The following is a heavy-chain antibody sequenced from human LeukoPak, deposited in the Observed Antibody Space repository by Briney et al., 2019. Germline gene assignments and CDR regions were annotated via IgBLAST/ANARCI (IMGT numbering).Heavy chain of an antibody. D-gene: IGHD6-13*01. J-gene: IGHJ5*02. CDR1: GYTFTGHY. V-gene: IGHV1-2*04. Sequence: ASVKVSCKASGYTFTGHYMHWVRQAPGQGLEWMGWINPNSGGTNYAQKFQGWVTMTRDTSISTAYMELSRLRSDDTAVYYCARAEGIRWYWFDPWGQGTLVTVSS. CDR2: INPNSGGT. CDR3: ARAEGIRWYWFDP.